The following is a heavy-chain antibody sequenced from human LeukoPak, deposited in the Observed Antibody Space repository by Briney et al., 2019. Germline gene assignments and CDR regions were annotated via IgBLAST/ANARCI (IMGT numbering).Heavy chain of an antibody. CDR1: GGSISSGGYY. J-gene: IGHJ4*02. CDR3: ARDRLANDFWSGHSD. D-gene: IGHD3-3*01. V-gene: IGHV4-31*03. Sequence: SETLSLTCTVPGGSISSGGYYWSWIRQHPGKGLEWIGYIYYSGSTYYNPSLKSRVTISVDTSKNQFSLKLSSVTAADTAVYYCARDRLANDFWSGHSDWGQGTLVTVSS. CDR2: IYYSGST.